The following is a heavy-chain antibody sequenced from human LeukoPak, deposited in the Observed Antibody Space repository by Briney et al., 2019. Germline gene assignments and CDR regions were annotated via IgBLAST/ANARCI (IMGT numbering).Heavy chain of an antibody. V-gene: IGHV4-59*01. J-gene: IGHJ6*03. CDR3: AREPVSLGYYMDV. CDR2: IFYSGST. D-gene: IGHD3-16*01. Sequence: SETLSLTCTVSGGSISSYYWSWIRQPPGKGLEWIGYIFYSGSTNYNPSLKSRVTISIDTSKNQFSLKLSSVTSADTAVYYCAREPVSLGYYMDVWGKGTTVTVSS. CDR1: GGSISSYY.